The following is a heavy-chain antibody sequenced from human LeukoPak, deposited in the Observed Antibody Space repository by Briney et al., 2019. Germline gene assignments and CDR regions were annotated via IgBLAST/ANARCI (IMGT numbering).Heavy chain of an antibody. CDR3: ARDSTSMVGFYYYGMYV. CDR2: ISAYNGNT. Sequence: ASVKVSCKASGYTFTSYGIRWVRQAPGQGLEWMGWISAYNGNTNYAQKLQGRVTMTTDTSTSTAYMELRSLRSDDTAVYYCARDSTSMVGFYYYGMYVWGQGTTVTVSS. CDR1: GYTFTSYG. J-gene: IGHJ6*02. V-gene: IGHV1-18*01. D-gene: IGHD2-8*01.